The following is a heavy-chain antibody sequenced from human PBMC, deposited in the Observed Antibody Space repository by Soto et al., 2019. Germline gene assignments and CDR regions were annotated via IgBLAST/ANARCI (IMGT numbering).Heavy chain of an antibody. CDR2: IYQSGIT. V-gene: IGHV4-4*01. CDR3: ARGFSFSDNSDNDRIYFYYGLNV. CDR1: GGSITTGHW. J-gene: IGHJ6*02. D-gene: IGHD2-15*01. Sequence: LSLTCDVSGGSITTGHWWTWVRQSPGKGLEWIGEIYQSGITNYNPSLNSRLSISMDQSKNQFSLKLTSVTAADTALYFCARGFSFSDNSDNDRIYFYYGLNVWGQGTTVTVSS.